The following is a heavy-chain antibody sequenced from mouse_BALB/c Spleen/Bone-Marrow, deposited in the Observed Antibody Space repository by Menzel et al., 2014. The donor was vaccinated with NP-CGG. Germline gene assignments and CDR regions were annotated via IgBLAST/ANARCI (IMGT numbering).Heavy chain of an antibody. V-gene: IGHV1-55*01. J-gene: IGHJ4*01. CDR2: IYPGSGST. CDR3: TRSRRAMDH. D-gene: IGHD2-12*01. CDR1: GYNFTSYW. Sequence: VQLQQSGAELVKPGTSVKLSCKASGYNFTSYWINWVKLRPGQGLEWIGDIYPGSGSTNYNEKFKSKATLTVDKSSSTAYMSLSSLTSEDSAVYYCTRSRRAMDHWGQGTSVTVSS.